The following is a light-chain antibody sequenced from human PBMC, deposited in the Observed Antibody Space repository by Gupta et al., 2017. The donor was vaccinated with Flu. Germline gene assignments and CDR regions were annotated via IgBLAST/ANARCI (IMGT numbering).Light chain of an antibody. Sequence: QSVLTQPHSVYRASGQSVTISCTGSSYNIGAGYDVHWYQQLPGTALNLLIYGNSNRPSGGPDRFAGSNSGTSASLAITGLQAEDEADYYCQYYDSSLSGVYVFGTGTKVTVL. CDR1: SYNIGAGYD. V-gene: IGLV1-40*01. CDR3: QYYDSSLSGVYV. CDR2: GNS. J-gene: IGLJ1*01.